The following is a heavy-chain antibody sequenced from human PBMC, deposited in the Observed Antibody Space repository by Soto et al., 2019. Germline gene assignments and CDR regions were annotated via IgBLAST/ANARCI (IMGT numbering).Heavy chain of an antibody. D-gene: IGHD2-2*01. Sequence: SDTLSLTCTVSGGSISSCDWSWIRQPPGKGLEWIGYIYYSGSTNYNPSLKSRVTISVDTSKNQFSLKLSSVTAADTAVYYCARLTRGCSSTSCLQDNWFDPWGQGTLVTVSS. J-gene: IGHJ5*02. CDR1: GGSISSCD. CDR3: ARLTRGCSSTSCLQDNWFDP. CDR2: IYYSGST. V-gene: IGHV4-59*01.